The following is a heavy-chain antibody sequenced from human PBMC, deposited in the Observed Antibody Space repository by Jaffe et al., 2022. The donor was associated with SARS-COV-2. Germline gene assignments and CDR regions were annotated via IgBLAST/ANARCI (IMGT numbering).Heavy chain of an antibody. CDR2: IYTSGST. V-gene: IGHV4-61*02. CDR3: ARDYYYNPYGMDV. J-gene: IGHJ6*02. Sequence: QVQLQESGPGLVKPSQTLSLTCTVSGGSISSGSYYWSWIRQPAGKGLEWIGRIYTSGSTNYNPSLKSRVTISVDTSKNQFSLKLSSVTAADTAVYYCARDYYYNPYGMDVWGQGTTVTVSS. D-gene: IGHD3-22*01. CDR1: GGSISSGSYY.